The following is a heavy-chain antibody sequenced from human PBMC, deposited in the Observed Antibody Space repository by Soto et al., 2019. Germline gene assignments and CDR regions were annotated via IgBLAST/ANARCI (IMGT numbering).Heavy chain of an antibody. CDR3: AREAMTVTTRSFQH. CDR1: GGTFSSYA. V-gene: IGHV1-69*06. CDR2: IIPIFVTA. Sequence: QVQLVQSGAEVKKPGSSVKVSCKASGGTFSSYAIIWVRQAPGQGPEWMGGIIPIFVTANYAQKFQGRVTITADKSPSTAYMELSSLRSEDTAVYYCAREAMTVTTRSFQHWGQGTLVTVSS. D-gene: IGHD4-17*01. J-gene: IGHJ1*01.